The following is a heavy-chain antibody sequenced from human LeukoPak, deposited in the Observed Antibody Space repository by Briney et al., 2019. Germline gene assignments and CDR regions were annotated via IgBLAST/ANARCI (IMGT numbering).Heavy chain of an antibody. D-gene: IGHD6-13*01. CDR3: ARVGQQLVYFDY. CDR2: IYTSGST. Sequence: SETLSLTCTVSGGSISSYYWSWIRQPAGKGLEWIGRIYTSGSTNYNPSLKSQVTMSVDTSKNQFSLKLSSVTAADTAVYYCARVGQQLVYFDYWGQGTLVTVSS. V-gene: IGHV4-4*07. CDR1: GGSISSYY. J-gene: IGHJ4*02.